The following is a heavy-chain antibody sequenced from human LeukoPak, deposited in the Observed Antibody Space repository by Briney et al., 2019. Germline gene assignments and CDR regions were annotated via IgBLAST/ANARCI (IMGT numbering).Heavy chain of an antibody. D-gene: IGHD3-22*01. J-gene: IGHJ5*02. Sequence: SETLSLTCTVSGGSTSSYYWSWIRQPPGKGLEWIGYIYYSGSTNYNPSLKSRVTISVDTSKNQFSLKLSSVTAADTAVYYCARHGYYYDSTGEGAFDPWGQGTLVTVSS. V-gene: IGHV4-59*08. CDR2: IYYSGST. CDR3: ARHGYYYDSTGEGAFDP. CDR1: GGSTSSYY.